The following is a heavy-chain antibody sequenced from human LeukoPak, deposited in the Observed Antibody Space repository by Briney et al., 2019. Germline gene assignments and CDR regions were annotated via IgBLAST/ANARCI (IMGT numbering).Heavy chain of an antibody. CDR2: INPNSGGT. J-gene: IGHJ5*02. CDR3: AREYSGYDHSPVDP. V-gene: IGHV1-2*02. CDR1: GYTFTVYY. D-gene: IGHD5-12*01. Sequence: ASVKVSFKAAGYTFTVYYMHWVRQAPGQGLEWMGWINPNSGGTNYAQKFQGRVTMTRDTSISTAYMELSSLRSDDTAVYYCAREYSGYDHSPVDPWGQGTLVTVSS.